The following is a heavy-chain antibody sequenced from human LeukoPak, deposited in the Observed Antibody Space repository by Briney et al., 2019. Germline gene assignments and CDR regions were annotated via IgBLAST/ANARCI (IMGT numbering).Heavy chain of an antibody. J-gene: IGHJ4*02. CDR2: ISSSGNTI. CDR1: GFTFSDYY. CDR3: ARRRYNWNAIDY. D-gene: IGHD1-20*01. V-gene: IGHV3-11*01. Sequence: GGSLRLSCAASGFTFSDYYMSWIRQAPGKGLEWVSYISSSGNTIYYADSVKSRFTISRDNAKNSLYLQMNSLRAEDTAVYYCARRRYNWNAIDYWGQGTLVTVSS.